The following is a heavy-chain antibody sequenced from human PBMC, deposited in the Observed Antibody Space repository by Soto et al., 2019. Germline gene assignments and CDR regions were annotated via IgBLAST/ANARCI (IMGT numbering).Heavy chain of an antibody. Sequence: DVQVVETGGDLIQPGGSLRLSCAASGFSVSIYMSWVRQAPGKGLEWVSTLSDRGTSHYADSVTGRFSVSRDNSKNTLYPQMNGLRVDDTAIYYCAGDYASGAYDFRGQGTQVTVSS. V-gene: IGHV3-53*02. J-gene: IGHJ4*02. CDR3: AGDYASGAYDF. D-gene: IGHD5-12*01. CDR1: GFSVSIY. CDR2: LSDRGTS.